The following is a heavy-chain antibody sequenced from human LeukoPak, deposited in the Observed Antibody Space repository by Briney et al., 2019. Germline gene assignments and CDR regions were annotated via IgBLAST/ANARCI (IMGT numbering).Heavy chain of an antibody. V-gene: IGHV4-34*01. CDR3: PGHHPRKTVDF. Sequence: SETLSLTCAVDGGSFSGYYCSWIRQPPGKGLGWTGEINHSGSTTYNPSRKGRVTISVATSKNHSFLKRSAVTAAATAGYYVPGHHPRKTVDFWGQGTLVTVSS. CDR2: INHSGST. CDR1: GGSFSGYY. D-gene: IGHD3-10*01. J-gene: IGHJ4*02.